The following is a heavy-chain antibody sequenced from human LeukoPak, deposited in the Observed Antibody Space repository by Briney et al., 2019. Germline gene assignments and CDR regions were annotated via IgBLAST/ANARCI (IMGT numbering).Heavy chain of an antibody. CDR2: IYRSGST. V-gene: IGHV4-30-2*01. CDR1: GGSISSGGYY. Sequence: SETLSLACTVSGGSISSGGYYWSWIRQPPGKGLEWIGYIYRSGSTYYNPSLKSRVTISVDRSKNQFSLKLSSVTAADTAVYYCASLTSGYCSSTSCDPPIYWGQGTLVTVSS. J-gene: IGHJ4*02. D-gene: IGHD2-2*03. CDR3: ASLTSGYCSSTSCDPPIY.